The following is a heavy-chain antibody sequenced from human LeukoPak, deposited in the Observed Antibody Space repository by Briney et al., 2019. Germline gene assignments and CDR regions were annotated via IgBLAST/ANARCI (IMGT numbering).Heavy chain of an antibody. CDR3: TRGHYYGSGTYFDEDTFDI. J-gene: IGHJ3*02. CDR2: AKNKVDSYTI. D-gene: IGHD3-10*01. CDR1: GVTFSDHY. Sequence: GGSLRLSCAASGVTFSDHYMDWIRQVPGKGLEWVGRAKNKVDSYTIQYAASVRGRFSISRDDSKNSLYLQMNSLKTEDTAVYYCTRGHYYGSGTYFDEDTFDIWGRGTMVTVSS. V-gene: IGHV3-72*01.